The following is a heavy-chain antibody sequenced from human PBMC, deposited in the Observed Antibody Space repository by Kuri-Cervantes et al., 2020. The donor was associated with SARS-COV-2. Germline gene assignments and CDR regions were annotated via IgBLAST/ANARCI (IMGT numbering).Heavy chain of an antibody. V-gene: IGHV3-23*01. D-gene: IGHD2-8*01. CDR1: GFTFSSYV. CDR2: ISEDSRTI. CDR3: AKYLCVFPTRTRLWVDG. Sequence: GESLKISCSASGFTFSSYVMSWVRQAPGKGLEWVSTISEDSRTIHYADSVKGRFTISRDNSKNTVSLQMNSLRAEDTAIYYCAKYLCVFPTRTRLWVDGWGQGVLVTVSS. J-gene: IGHJ4*02.